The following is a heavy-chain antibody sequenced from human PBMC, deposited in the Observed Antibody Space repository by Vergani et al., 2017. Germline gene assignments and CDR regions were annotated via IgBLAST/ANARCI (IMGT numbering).Heavy chain of an antibody. V-gene: IGHV4-59*01. CDR1: GGSISSYY. D-gene: IGHD1-14*01. Sequence: QVQLQESGPGLVKPSETLSLTCTVSGGSISSYYWSWIRQPPGKGLEWIGYIYYSGSTNYNPSLKSRVTISVDTSKNQFSLKLSSVTAADTAVYYCARDQTGLYYYYYMDVWGKGTTVTVSS. CDR2: IYYSGST. CDR3: ARDQTGLYYYYYMDV. J-gene: IGHJ6*03.